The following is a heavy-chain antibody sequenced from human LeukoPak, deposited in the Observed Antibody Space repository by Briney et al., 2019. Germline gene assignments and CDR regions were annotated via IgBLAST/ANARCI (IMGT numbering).Heavy chain of an antibody. V-gene: IGHV1-8*01. CDR1: GYTFTSYD. CDR2: MNPNSGNT. J-gene: IGHJ6*02. D-gene: IGHD6-13*01. Sequence: ASVKVSCKASGYTFTSYDINWVRQATGQGLEWMGWMNPNSGNTGYAQKFQGRVTMTRNTSISTAYMELSSLRSEDTAVYYCARASGGLYSSGWYSRMYYGMDVWGQGTTVTVSS. CDR3: ARASGGLYSSGWYSRMYYGMDV.